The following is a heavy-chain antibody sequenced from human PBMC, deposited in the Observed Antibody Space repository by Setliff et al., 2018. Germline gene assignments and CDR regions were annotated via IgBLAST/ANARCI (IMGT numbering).Heavy chain of an antibody. CDR3: ARGEHIVSGDFYHYIDV. D-gene: IGHD2-15*01. J-gene: IGHJ6*03. Sequence: ASVKVSCKASGYTFTAYYIHWVRQAPGQGLEWMGWINPNAGNINYIQKVQGRVTMTRDTSISTAYMELRRLKSDDTAVYYCARGEHIVSGDFYHYIDVWGKGTTVTV. V-gene: IGHV1-2*02. CDR2: INPNAGNI. CDR1: GYTFTAYY.